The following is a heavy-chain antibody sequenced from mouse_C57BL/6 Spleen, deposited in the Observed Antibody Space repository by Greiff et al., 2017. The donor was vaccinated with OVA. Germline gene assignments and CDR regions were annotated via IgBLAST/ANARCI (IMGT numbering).Heavy chain of an antibody. Sequence: QVQLQQPGAELVKPGASVKMSCKASGYTFTSYWITWVKQRPGQGLEWIGDIYPGSGSTNYNEKFKSKATLTVDTSSSTDYMQLSSLTSEDSAVCYCARRGAFYGNYYFDYLGQGTTLTGSS. CDR3: ARRGAFYGNYYFDY. CDR1: GYTFTSYW. CDR2: IYPGSGST. V-gene: IGHV1-55*01. J-gene: IGHJ2*01. D-gene: IGHD2-10*01.